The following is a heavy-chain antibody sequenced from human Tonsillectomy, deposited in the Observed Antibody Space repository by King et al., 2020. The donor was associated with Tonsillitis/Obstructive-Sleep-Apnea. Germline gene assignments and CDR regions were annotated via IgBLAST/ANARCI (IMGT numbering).Heavy chain of an antibody. J-gene: IGHJ6*03. CDR1: GFIFSSYA. Sequence: VQLVESGGGLVQPGGSLRLSCAASGFIFSSYAMTWVRQAPGKGLEWVSVIGGSGASTYYADSVKGRFTISRDNSKNTMYLQMNSLRAEDTAVYYCAKDSDRSGYYPSNYYYMDVWGKGTAVTVSS. D-gene: IGHD3-22*01. CDR2: IGGSGAST. CDR3: AKDSDRSGYYPSNYYYMDV. V-gene: IGHV3-23*04.